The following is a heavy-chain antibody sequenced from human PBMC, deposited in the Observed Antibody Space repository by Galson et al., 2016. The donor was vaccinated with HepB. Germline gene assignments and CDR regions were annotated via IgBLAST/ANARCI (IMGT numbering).Heavy chain of an antibody. Sequence: SLRLSCAASGFMFSSYWMSWVRQAPGKGLEWVANIKEDASEKNYVNSVKGRFSISRDNAKNSVYLQMNSLRAEDTAVYYCTRTTANLDYWGQGTPVTVSS. CDR1: GFMFSSYW. CDR3: TRTTANLDY. D-gene: IGHD4-17*01. V-gene: IGHV3-7*05. CDR2: IKEDASEK. J-gene: IGHJ4*02.